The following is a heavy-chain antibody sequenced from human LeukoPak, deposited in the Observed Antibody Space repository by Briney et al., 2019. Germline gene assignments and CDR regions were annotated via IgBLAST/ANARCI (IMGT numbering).Heavy chain of an antibody. D-gene: IGHD3-16*01. CDR1: GFTFSSYW. CDR3: ARGGGLDV. Sequence: GGSLRLSCAASGFTFSSYWMNWVRQAPGKGLVWVSRIASDGSSATYADSVKGRFSISRDNAKNTLYLQMNSLRVEDTAVYFCARGGGLDVWGQGATVTVSS. J-gene: IGHJ6*02. V-gene: IGHV3-74*01. CDR2: IASDGSSA.